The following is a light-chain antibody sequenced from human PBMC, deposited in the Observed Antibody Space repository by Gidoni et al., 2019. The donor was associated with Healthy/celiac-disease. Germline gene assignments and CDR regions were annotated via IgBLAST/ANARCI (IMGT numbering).Light chain of an antibody. CDR2: KDS. CDR1: AVPKQY. V-gene: IGLV3-25*02. J-gene: IGLJ1*01. CDR3: QSADSSGTYV. Sequence: SYELTQPPSVSVSPGQTARITCSGDAVPKQYAYWYQQKPGQAPVLVIYKDSERPSGIPERFSGSSSGTTVTLTISGVQAEDEADHYCQSADSSGTYVFGTGTKVTVL.